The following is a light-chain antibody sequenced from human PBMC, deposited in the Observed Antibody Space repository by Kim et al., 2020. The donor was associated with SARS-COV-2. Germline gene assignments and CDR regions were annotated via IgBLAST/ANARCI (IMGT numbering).Light chain of an antibody. V-gene: IGLV2-14*03. CDR1: TSDVGDYNY. J-gene: IGLJ1*01. CDR3: SSYTSSSPYV. CDR2: DVS. Sequence: GQSIHTSCTGTTSDVGDYNYVSWYHQPPGKAPKLMIYDVSNRPSGVSNRFSGSKSGNTASLTISGLQAEDEADYYCSSYTSSSPYVFGTGTKVTVL.